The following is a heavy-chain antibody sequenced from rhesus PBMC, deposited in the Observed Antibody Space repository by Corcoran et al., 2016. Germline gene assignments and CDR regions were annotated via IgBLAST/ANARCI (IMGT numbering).Heavy chain of an antibody. CDR2: IYGSGSST. V-gene: IGHV4-169*02. J-gene: IGHJ4*01. Sequence: QLQLQESGPGLVKPSETLSLTCAVSGGSISSSYWTWIRQAPGQGLEWIWYIYGSGSSTNYNPSLKSRVTLSVDTSKNQLSLKLSSVTAADTAVYYCAREAYGSSFFDYWGQGVLVTVSS. D-gene: IGHD4-29*01. CDR3: AREAYGSSFFDY. CDR1: GGSISSSY.